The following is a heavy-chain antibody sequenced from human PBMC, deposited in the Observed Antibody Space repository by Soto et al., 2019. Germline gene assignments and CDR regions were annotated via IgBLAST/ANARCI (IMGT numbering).Heavy chain of an antibody. Sequence: GGSLRLSCAASGFTFSDYYMSWIRQAPGKGLDWVAYISSSSRTTKYGDSVKGRFTISRDNAKNSLFLQMDSLRGEDTAVYYCARDVYRYSSSSPEDVWGQGTTVTVSS. V-gene: IGHV3-11*06. CDR2: ISSSSRTT. D-gene: IGHD6-6*01. CDR3: ARDVYRYSSSSPEDV. J-gene: IGHJ6*02. CDR1: GFTFSDYY.